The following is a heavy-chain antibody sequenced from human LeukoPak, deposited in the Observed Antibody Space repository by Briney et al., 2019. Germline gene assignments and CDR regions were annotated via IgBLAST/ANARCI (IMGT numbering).Heavy chain of an antibody. CDR1: GGTFSSYA. V-gene: IGHV1-69*05. CDR3: ARSGDRRSTSCYKYYYYYMDV. J-gene: IGHJ6*03. CDR2: IIPIFGTA. D-gene: IGHD2-2*02. Sequence: SVKVSCKASGGTFSSYAISWVRQAPGQGLEWMGGIIPIFGTANYAQKFQGRVTITTDESTSTAYMELSSLRSEDTAVYYCARSGDRRSTSCYKYYYYYMDVWGKGTTVTVSS.